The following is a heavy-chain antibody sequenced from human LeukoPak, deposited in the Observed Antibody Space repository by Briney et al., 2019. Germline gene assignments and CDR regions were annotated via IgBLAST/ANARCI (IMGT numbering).Heavy chain of an antibody. CDR3: ARDRGAAGKILALGAFDI. V-gene: IGHV1-69*13. Sequence: PVKVSCKASGGTFSSYAISWVRQAPGQGLEWMGGIIPIFGTANYAQKFQGRVTITADESTSTAYMELSSLRSEDTAVYYCARDRGAAGKILALGAFDIWGQGTMVTVSS. D-gene: IGHD3-10*01. J-gene: IGHJ3*02. CDR2: IIPIFGTA. CDR1: GGTFSSYA.